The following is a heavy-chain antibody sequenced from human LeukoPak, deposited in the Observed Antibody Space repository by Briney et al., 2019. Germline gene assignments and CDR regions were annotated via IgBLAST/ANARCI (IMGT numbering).Heavy chain of an antibody. CDR3: ARDTLYCGGDCQSFDY. V-gene: IGHV1-46*01. J-gene: IGHJ4*02. Sequence: ASVKVSCKASGYTFTSYYMHWVRQAPGQGLEWMGIINPSGGSTSYAQKFQGRVTMTRDTSTSTVYMELSSLRSKDTAVYYCARDTLYCGGDCQSFDYWGQGTLVTVSS. CDR2: INPSGGST. CDR1: GYTFTSYY. D-gene: IGHD2-21*02.